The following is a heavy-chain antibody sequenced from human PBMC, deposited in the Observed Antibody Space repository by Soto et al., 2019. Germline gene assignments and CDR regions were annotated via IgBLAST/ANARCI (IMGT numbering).Heavy chain of an antibody. J-gene: IGHJ4*02. V-gene: IGHV1-18*01. CDR2: ISAYNGNT. Sequence: ASVKVSCKASGYTFTSYGISWVRQAPGQGLEWMGWISAYNGNTNYAQKLQGRVTMTTDTSTSTAYMELRSLRSEDTAVYYCARDRNFGGDTDYFDYWGQVTLVTVSS. CDR1: GYTFTSYG. D-gene: IGHD5-18*01. CDR3: ARDRNFGGDTDYFDY.